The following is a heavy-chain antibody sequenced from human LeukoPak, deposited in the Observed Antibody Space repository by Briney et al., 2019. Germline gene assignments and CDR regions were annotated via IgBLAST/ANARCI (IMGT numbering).Heavy chain of an antibody. Sequence: GGSLRLSCAASGFTFSSYAMSWVRQAPGKGLEWVSAISGSGGSTYYADSVKGRFTISRDNSKNTLYLQMNSLRAEDTAVYYCAKDDCGGGSCSSDYWGQGTLVTVSS. J-gene: IGHJ4*02. V-gene: IGHV3-23*01. CDR2: ISGSGGST. D-gene: IGHD2-15*01. CDR1: GFTFSSYA. CDR3: AKDDCGGGSCSSDY.